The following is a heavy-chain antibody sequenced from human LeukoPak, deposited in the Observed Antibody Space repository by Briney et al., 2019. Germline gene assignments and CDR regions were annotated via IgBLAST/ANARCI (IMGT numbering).Heavy chain of an antibody. CDR1: GFIVSSNY. D-gene: IGHD6-13*01. CDR2: SYSGGST. CDR3: AKDIYSSSYLFDY. J-gene: IGHJ4*02. V-gene: IGHV3-53*01. Sequence: PGGSLRLSCAASGFIVSSNYINWVRQAPGKGLEWVSVSYSGGSTYYADSVKGRFTISRDNSKNTLYLQMNSLRAEDTAVYYCAKDIYSSSYLFDYWGQGTLVTVSS.